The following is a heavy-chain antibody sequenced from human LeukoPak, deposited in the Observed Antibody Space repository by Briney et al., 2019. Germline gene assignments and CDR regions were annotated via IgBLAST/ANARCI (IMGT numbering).Heavy chain of an antibody. J-gene: IGHJ4*02. D-gene: IGHD3-22*01. CDR2: ISGSGGST. Sequence: GGSLRLSCAASGFTFSSYAMSWVRQAPGKGLEWVSAISGSGGSTYYADSVKGRFTISRDNSKNTLYLQMNGLRAEDTAVYYCAKLLYYYDSSGYYFDYWGQGTLVTVSS. CDR1: GFTFSSYA. CDR3: AKLLYYYDSSGYYFDY. V-gene: IGHV3-23*01.